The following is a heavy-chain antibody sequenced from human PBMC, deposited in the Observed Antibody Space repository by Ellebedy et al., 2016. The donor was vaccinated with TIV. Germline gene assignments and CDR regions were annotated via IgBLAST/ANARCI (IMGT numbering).Heavy chain of an antibody. V-gene: IGHV4-59*08. Sequence: MPSETLSLTCFVSGSSISSYYWSWIRQSPGKGLEWIGFIYYSGSTNYNPSLKSRVTISVDTSKNQFSLKLSSVTAADTAVYYCARHVQMEWLLSPVYGMDVWGQGTTVTVSS. CDR2: IYYSGST. D-gene: IGHD3-3*01. J-gene: IGHJ6*02. CDR1: GSSISSYY. CDR3: ARHVQMEWLLSPVYGMDV.